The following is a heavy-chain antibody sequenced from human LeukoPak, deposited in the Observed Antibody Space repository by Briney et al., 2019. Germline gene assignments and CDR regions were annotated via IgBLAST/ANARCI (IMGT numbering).Heavy chain of an antibody. J-gene: IGHJ4*02. CDR3: ARGPYYDILTGSETPRLGQFDY. Sequence: PPETLSLTCTVSGGSISSYYWSWIRQPPGKGLEWIGYIYYSGSTNYNPSLKSRVTISVDTSKNQFSLKLSSVTAADTAVYYCARGPYYDILTGSETPRLGQFDYWGQGTLVTVSS. CDR2: IYYSGST. V-gene: IGHV4-59*01. CDR1: GGSISSYY. D-gene: IGHD3-9*01.